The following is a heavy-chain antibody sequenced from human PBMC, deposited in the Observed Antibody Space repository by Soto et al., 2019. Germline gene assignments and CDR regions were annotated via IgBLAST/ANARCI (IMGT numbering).Heavy chain of an antibody. CDR1: GYSFAHYG. D-gene: IGHD6-19*01. CDR3: ARDLGAVAGTSVPYF. V-gene: IGHV1-18*01. CDR2: ISAYNGNT. J-gene: IGHJ4*02. Sequence: ASVKVSCKASGYSFAHYGIGWVRQDPGQGLEWMGWISAYNGNTNYAQKLQGRVTMTTDTSTSTAYMELRSLRSDDTAVYYCARDLGAVAGTSVPYFWGQGTLVTAPQ.